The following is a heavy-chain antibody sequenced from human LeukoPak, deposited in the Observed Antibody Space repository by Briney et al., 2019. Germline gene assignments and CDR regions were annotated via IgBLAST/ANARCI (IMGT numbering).Heavy chain of an antibody. V-gene: IGHV1-69*13. CDR2: IIPIFGTA. J-gene: IGHJ6*03. Sequence: SVKVSCKASGGTFSSYAISWVRQARGQGLEWMGGIIPIFGTANYAQKFQGRVTITADESTSTAYMELSSLRSEDTAVYYCARGIRLPLDYYYYMDVWGKGTTVTVSS. D-gene: IGHD2/OR15-2a*01. CDR1: GGTFSSYA. CDR3: ARGIRLPLDYYYYMDV.